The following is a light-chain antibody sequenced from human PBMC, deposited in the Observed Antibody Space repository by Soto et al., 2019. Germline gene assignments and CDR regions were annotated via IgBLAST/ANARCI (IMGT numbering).Light chain of an antibody. V-gene: IGLV2-11*01. CDR2: DVS. J-gene: IGLJ2*01. CDR3: CSYAGSYFV. Sequence: QSALTQPRSVSGSPGQSVTISCTGTSRDVGGYNYVSWYQQHPGKAPKLMIYDVSKRPSGVPDRFSGSKSGNTASLTISGLQAEDEADYYCCSYAGSYFVFGGGTTLTVL. CDR1: SRDVGGYNY.